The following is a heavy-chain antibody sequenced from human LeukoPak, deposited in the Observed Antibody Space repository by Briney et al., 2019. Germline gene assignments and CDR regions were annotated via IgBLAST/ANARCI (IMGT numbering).Heavy chain of an antibody. Sequence: GASVKVSCKASGYTFTSYWIGWVRQMPGKGLEWMGIIYPGDSDTRYSPSFQGQVTISADKSISTAYLQWSSLKASDTAMYYCARLGYSYGLSWFDPWGQGTLVTVSS. D-gene: IGHD5-18*01. CDR1: GYTFTSYW. CDR2: IYPGDSDT. J-gene: IGHJ5*02. V-gene: IGHV5-51*01. CDR3: ARLGYSYGLSWFDP.